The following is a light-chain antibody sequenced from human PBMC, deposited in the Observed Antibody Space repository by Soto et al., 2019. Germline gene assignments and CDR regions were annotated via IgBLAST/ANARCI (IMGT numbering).Light chain of an antibody. CDR3: GTWDNSLSAYV. CDR1: NSNIGRNY. CDR2: DNN. Sequence: QSVLTQPPSVSAVPGQKVTISCSGSNSNIGRNYVSWYHQLPGTAPKLLIYDNNKRPSGIPDRFSGSKSGTSATLGIAGLQTGDEADYYCGTWDNSLSAYVFGTGTKLTVL. J-gene: IGLJ1*01. V-gene: IGLV1-51*01.